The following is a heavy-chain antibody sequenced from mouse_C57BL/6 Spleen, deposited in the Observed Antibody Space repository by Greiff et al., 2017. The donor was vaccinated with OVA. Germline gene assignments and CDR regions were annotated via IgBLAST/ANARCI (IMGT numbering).Heavy chain of an antibody. CDR3: ERVPTYDGYSRFDV. CDR1: GYTFTSYW. D-gene: IGHD2-3*01. Sequence: QVQLKQPGTELVKPGASVKLSCKASGYTFTSYWMHWVKQRPGQGLEWIGNINPSNGGTNYNEKFKSKATLTVDKSSSTAYMQLSSRTSKDSAVDYCERVPTYDGYSRFDVWGTGTTGTVSS. CDR2: INPSNGGT. V-gene: IGHV1-53*01. J-gene: IGHJ1*03.